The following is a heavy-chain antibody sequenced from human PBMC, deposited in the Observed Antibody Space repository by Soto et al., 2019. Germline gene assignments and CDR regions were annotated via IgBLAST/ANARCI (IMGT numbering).Heavy chain of an antibody. V-gene: IGHV4-31*02. J-gene: IGHJ6*03. D-gene: IGHD3-3*01. CDR2: IYYSGST. Sequence: WTWIRQHPGKGLEWIGYIYYSGSTYYNPSLKSRLTISVDTSRNQFSLKLSSVTAADTAEYYCARENRITIFGMGYMDVWGKGTTVTVSS. CDR3: ARENRITIFGMGYMDV.